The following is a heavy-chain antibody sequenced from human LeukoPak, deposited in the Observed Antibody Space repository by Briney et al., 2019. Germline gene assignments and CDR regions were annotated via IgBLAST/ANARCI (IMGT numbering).Heavy chain of an antibody. J-gene: IGHJ5*02. CDR1: GGTFSSYA. D-gene: IGHD3-22*01. CDR2: IIPIFGTA. CDR3: ARGGYGSSGYYLNWFDP. V-gene: IGHV1-69*01. Sequence: SVKVSCKASGGTFSSYAISWVRQAPGQGLEWMGGIIPIFGTANYAQKFQGRVTITADESTSTAYMELSSLRSEDTAVYYCARGGYGSSGYYLNWFDPWGQGTLVTVSS.